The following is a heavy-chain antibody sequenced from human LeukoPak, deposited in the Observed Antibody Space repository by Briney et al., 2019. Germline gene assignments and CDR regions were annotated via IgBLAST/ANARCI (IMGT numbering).Heavy chain of an antibody. CDR2: ISSSGSTI. V-gene: IGHV3-48*03. Sequence: AGGSLRLSCAASGFTFSSYEMNWVRQTPGKGLEWVSYISSSGSTIYYADSVKGRFTISRDNAKNSLYLQMNSLRAEDTAVYYCARAPSSSNLLVFDYWGQGTLVTVSS. CDR1: GFTFSSYE. CDR3: ARAPSSSNLLVFDY. D-gene: IGHD6-13*01. J-gene: IGHJ4*02.